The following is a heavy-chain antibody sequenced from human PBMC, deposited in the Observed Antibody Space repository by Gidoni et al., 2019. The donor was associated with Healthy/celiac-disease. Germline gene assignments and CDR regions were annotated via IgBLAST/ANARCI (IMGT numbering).Heavy chain of an antibody. CDR1: GGSFSGYY. CDR3: ARWDILTGLDY. CDR2: INHSGST. Sequence: QVQLQQWGAGLLKPSETLSLTCAVYGGSFSGYYWSWIRQPPGKGLEWIGEINHSGSTNYNPSLKSRVTISVDTSKNQFSLKLSSVTAADTAVYYCARWDILTGLDYWGQGTLVTVSS. V-gene: IGHV4-34*01. J-gene: IGHJ4*02. D-gene: IGHD3-9*01.